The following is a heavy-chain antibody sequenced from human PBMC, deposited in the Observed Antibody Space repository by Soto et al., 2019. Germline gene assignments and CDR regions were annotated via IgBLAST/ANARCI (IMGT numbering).Heavy chain of an antibody. CDR3: AREQVGVTIFGVVVSDAFDI. CDR2: ISAYNGNT. CDR1: GYTFTSYG. Sequence: ASVKVSCKASGYTFTSYGISWVRQAPGQGLEWMGWISAYNGNTNYAQKLQGRVTMTTDTSTSTAYMELRSLRSDDTAVYYCAREQVGVTIFGVVVSDAFDIWGQGTMVTVSS. J-gene: IGHJ3*02. D-gene: IGHD3-3*01. V-gene: IGHV1-18*01.